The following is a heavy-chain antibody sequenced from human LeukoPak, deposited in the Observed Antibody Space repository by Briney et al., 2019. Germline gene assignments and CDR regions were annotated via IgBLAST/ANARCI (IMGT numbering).Heavy chain of an antibody. V-gene: IGHV4-34*01. CDR3: ARHERITMVRGVRPGHAFDI. CDR2: INHSGST. CDR1: GGSFSGYY. J-gene: IGHJ3*02. D-gene: IGHD3-10*01. Sequence: SETLSLTCAVYGGSFSGYYWSWIRQPPGKGLEWIGEINHSGSTNYNPSLKSRVTISVGTSKNQFSLKLSSVTAADTAVYYCARHERITMVRGVRPGHAFDIWGQGTMVTVSS.